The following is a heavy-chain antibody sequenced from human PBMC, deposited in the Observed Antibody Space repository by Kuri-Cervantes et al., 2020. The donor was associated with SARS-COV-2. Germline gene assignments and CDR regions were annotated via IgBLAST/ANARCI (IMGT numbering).Heavy chain of an antibody. CDR1: GDSFSGFY. D-gene: IGHD6-19*01. CDR2: INHSGTT. V-gene: IGHV4-34*01. CDR3: ARAIAVAGEVDY. Sequence: ESLKISCALYGDSFSGFYYSWIRQPPGKGLEWIGDINHSGTTNYNPSLESRVTISLDTSKNQFSLKLSSVTAADTAVYYCARAIAVAGEVDYWGQGTLVTVSS. J-gene: IGHJ4*02.